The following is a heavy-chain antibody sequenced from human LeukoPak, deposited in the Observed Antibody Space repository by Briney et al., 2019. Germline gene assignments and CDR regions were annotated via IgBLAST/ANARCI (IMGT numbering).Heavy chain of an antibody. V-gene: IGHV3-30*02. D-gene: IGHD6-19*01. Sequence: PGGSLRLSCAASGFTFSNAWMSWVRQAPGKGLEWVAFIRYDGTNKYYADSVKGRFTISRDNSKNTLYLKMNSLRGEDTAVYYCARRSSSGWYPDYYYYYRDVWGKGTTVTISS. CDR3: ARRSSSGWYPDYYYYYRDV. CDR1: GFTFSNAW. J-gene: IGHJ6*03. CDR2: IRYDGTNK.